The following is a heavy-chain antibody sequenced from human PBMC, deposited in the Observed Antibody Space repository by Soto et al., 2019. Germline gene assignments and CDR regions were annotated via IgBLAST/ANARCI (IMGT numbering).Heavy chain of an antibody. CDR3: ASIPNYYVSSGSSPPY. CDR2: IWYDGSNK. J-gene: IGHJ4*02. V-gene: IGHV3-33*01. CDR1: GFTFSSYG. Sequence: QVQLVESGGGVVQPGRSLRLSCAASGFTFSSYGMHWVRQAPGKGLEWVAVIWYDGSNKYYADSVKGRFTISRDNSKNTLYLQMNSLRAEDTAVYYCASIPNYYVSSGSSPPYWGQGTLVTVSS. D-gene: IGHD3-22*01.